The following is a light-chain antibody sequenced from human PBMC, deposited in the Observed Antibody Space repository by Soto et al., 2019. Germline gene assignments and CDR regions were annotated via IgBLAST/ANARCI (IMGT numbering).Light chain of an antibody. CDR3: SSYTSSSTRV. CDR1: SSDVGAYDF. Sequence: QSVLTQPASVSGSPGQSITISCTGTSSDVGAYDFVSWYQQHPDKAPKLMIYEVSNRPSGVSNRFSSSKSVNTATLTISGLQAEDEADYYCSSYTSSSTRVFRTGTKVTVL. V-gene: IGLV2-14*03. CDR2: EVS. J-gene: IGLJ1*01.